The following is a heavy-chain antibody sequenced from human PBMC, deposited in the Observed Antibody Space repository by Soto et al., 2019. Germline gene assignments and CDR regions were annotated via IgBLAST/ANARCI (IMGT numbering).Heavy chain of an antibody. CDR3: ARGGGPYVWFNEF. D-gene: IGHD3-16*01. CDR1: GGLFSSFA. J-gene: IGHJ4*02. CDR2: IIPVFGTT. Sequence: QEQLVQSGPEVKKPGSSVKVSCKDSGGLFSSFAISWVRQAPGQGLEWLGGIIPVFGTTNYAERFQGRVTNTADETTNTAYMELGSLISGETAMYYCARGGGPYVWFNEFWGQGTLVTVSS. V-gene: IGHV1-69*01.